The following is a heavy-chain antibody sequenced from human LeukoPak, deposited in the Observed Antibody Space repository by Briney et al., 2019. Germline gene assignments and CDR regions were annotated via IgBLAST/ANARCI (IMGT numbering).Heavy chain of an antibody. CDR1: GFNFSSYS. D-gene: IGHD2-2*01. V-gene: IGHV3-21*01. J-gene: IGHJ4*02. CDR3: ARGGSPDLYCSSTSCQADY. Sequence: GXXLRLSCAASGFNFSSYSMNWVRQAPGKGLEWVSSISSSSSYIYYADSVKGRFTISRENDKKSVYMKMNRLRAEDTAVYYCARGGSPDLYCSSTSCQADYWGQGTLVTVSS. CDR2: ISSSSSYI.